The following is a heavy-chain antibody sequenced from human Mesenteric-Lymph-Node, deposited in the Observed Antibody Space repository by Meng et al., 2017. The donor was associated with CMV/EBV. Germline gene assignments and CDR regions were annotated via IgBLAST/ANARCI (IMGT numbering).Heavy chain of an antibody. CDR2: ISSSSSYI. J-gene: IGHJ6*02. Sequence: GESLKISCAASGFTFSSYEMNWVRQAPGKGLEWVSSISSSSSYIYYADSVKGRFTISRDNAKNSLYLQMNSLRAEDTAVYYCARERSSSWYHYYYYYGMDVWGQGTTVTVSS. D-gene: IGHD6-13*01. CDR3: ARERSSSWYHYYYYYGMDV. V-gene: IGHV3-21*01. CDR1: GFTFSSYE.